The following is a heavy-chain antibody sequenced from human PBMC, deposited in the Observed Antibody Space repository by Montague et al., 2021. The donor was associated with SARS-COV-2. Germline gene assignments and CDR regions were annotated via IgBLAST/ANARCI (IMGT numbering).Heavy chain of an antibody. V-gene: IGHV3-30-3*01. Sequence: SLRLSWAAAGFTFRSYAMHLCRKAPGKGLEWGAVISYDGSNKFYSDSVKGRVTISRDNSKNTLYLQMNSLRADDTAVYYCARVGYGSGSYRAFDIWGQGTMVTVSS. J-gene: IGHJ3*02. CDR2: ISYDGSNK. D-gene: IGHD3-10*01. CDR1: GFTFRSYA. CDR3: ARVGYGSGSYRAFDI.